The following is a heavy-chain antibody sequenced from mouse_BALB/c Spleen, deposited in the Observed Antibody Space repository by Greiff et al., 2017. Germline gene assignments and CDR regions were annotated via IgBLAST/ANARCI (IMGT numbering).Heavy chain of an antibody. CDR1: GYAFTNYL. CDR3: AREGTRDYAMDY. V-gene: IGHV1-54*01. D-gene: IGHD3-3*01. CDR2: INPGSGGT. Sequence: QVQLKQSGAELVRPGTSVKVSCKASGYAFTNYLIEWVKQRPGQGLEWIGVINPGSGGTNYNEKFKGKATLTADKSSSTAYMQLSSLTSDDSAVYFCAREGTRDYAMDYWGQGTSVTVSS. J-gene: IGHJ4*01.